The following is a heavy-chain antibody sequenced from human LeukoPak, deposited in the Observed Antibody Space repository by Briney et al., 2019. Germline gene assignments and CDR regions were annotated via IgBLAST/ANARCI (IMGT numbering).Heavy chain of an antibody. J-gene: IGHJ6*03. V-gene: IGHV4-38-2*01. D-gene: IGHD2-2*01. CDR3: ARMVPATYYYYYYMDV. Sequence: PSESLSLTCAVSGYSISSGYYWGWIRQPPGKGLEWIGSIYHSGGTYYNPSLKSRVTISLDTSKNQFSLKLSSVTAADAAVYYCARMVPATYYYYYYMDVWGKGTTVTVSS. CDR2: IYHSGGT. CDR1: GYSISSGYY.